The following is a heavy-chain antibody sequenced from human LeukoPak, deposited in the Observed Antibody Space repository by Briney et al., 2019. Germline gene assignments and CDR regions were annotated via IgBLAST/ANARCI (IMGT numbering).Heavy chain of an antibody. D-gene: IGHD5-18*01. CDR2: INHSGST. V-gene: IGHV4-34*01. CDR1: GGSFSGYY. J-gene: IGHJ4*02. Sequence: TSETLSLTCAVYGGSFSGYYWSWIRQPPGKGLEWIGEINHSGSTNYNPALKSRVTISVDTSKNQFSMKLSSVTAADTAVYYCASPWIQLWSEYYFDYWGQGTLVTVSS. CDR3: ASPWIQLWSEYYFDY.